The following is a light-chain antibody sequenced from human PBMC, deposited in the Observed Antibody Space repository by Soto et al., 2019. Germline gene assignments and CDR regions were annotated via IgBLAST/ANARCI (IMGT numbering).Light chain of an antibody. CDR1: QSVSSSY. CDR3: QQYGSSPLTLT. CDR2: GAS. J-gene: IGKJ4*01. Sequence: EILLTQSPGTLSLSPGERATLSCRASQSVSSSYLAWYQQKPGQAPRLLIYGASSRATGIPDRFSGSGSGTDFTLTISRLEPEDFAVYYCQQYGSSPLTLTFGGGTKVDIK. V-gene: IGKV3-20*01.